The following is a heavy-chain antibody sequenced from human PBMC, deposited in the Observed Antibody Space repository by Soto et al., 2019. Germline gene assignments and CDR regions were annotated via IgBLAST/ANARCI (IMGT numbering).Heavy chain of an antibody. CDR2: INPSDGNR. CDR1: GYSFSFYG. J-gene: IGHJ6*02. D-gene: IGHD1-26*01. Sequence: WASVKVSCKASGYSFSFYGINWVRQAPGQGLEWMGWINPSDGNRNFAQKFEDRVTMTTDTSTSTAYMELSSVTAADTAVYYCARVGPNTQFFYYYGLDVWGQGTTVTVSS. CDR3: ARVGPNTQFFYYYGLDV. V-gene: IGHV1-18*01.